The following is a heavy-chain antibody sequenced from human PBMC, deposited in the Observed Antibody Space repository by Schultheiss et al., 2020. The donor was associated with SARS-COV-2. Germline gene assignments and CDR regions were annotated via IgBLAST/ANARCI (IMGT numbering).Heavy chain of an antibody. V-gene: IGHV3-43*01. Sequence: GGSLRLSCAASGFTFSSYGMHWVRQAPGKGLEWVSLISWDGGSTYYADSVKGRFTISRDNSKNSLYLQMNSLRTEDTALYYCAKARYSGYDYFFDYWGQGTLVTVSS. J-gene: IGHJ4*02. D-gene: IGHD5-12*01. CDR3: AKARYSGYDYFFDY. CDR1: GFTFSSYG. CDR2: ISWDGGST.